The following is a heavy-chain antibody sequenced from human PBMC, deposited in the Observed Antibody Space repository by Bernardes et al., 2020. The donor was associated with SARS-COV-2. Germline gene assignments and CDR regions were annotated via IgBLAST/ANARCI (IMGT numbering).Heavy chain of an antibody. CDR1: GGSITYYY. CDR3: ARHGRDCNNGICKTFYYDGLDV. V-gene: IGHV4-59*08. J-gene: IGHJ6*02. D-gene: IGHD2-8*01. CDR2: IYYSGDT. Sequence: SETLSLTCTVSGGSITYYYWSWIRQSSEKGLEWIGYIYYSGDTGYNPSLKSRVTISADTSKNQVSLRLASVTAADTAVYYCARHGRDCNNGICKTFYYDGLDVWGQGTTVTVSS.